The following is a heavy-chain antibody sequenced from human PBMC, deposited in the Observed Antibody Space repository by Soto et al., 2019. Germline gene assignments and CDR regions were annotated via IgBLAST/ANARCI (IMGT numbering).Heavy chain of an antibody. D-gene: IGHD2-2*03. J-gene: IGHJ4*02. CDR3: AKMEGMDPWAYSFDY. Sequence: EVQVLESGGGLVQPGGSLRLSCADTGFTFSDFAMSWVRQAPGKGLEWVSRIYGGGNGPHYADSVKGRVTISRDNSNNTLYLQMNSLRAEDTAVYYCAKMEGMDPWAYSFDYWGQGTLVTVSS. CDR1: GFTFSDFA. V-gene: IGHV3-23*01. CDR2: IYGGGNGP.